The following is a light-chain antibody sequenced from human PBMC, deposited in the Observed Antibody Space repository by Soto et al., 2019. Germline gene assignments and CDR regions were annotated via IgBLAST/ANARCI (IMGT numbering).Light chain of an antibody. V-gene: IGLV4-69*02. J-gene: IGLJ3*02. CDR1: SGHSNYA. Sequence: QPVLTQSPSASASLGASVKLTCTLSSGHSNYAIAWHQQQPEKGPRYLMKLNSDGSHSKGGGIPDRFSGSSSGAERYLTISSLQSEHEADYYCQTWGTGIRVFGGGTKLTVL. CDR2: LNSDGSH. CDR3: QTWGTGIRV.